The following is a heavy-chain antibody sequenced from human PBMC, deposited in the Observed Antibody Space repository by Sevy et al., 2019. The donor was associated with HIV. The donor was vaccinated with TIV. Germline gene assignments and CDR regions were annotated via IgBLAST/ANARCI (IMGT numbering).Heavy chain of an antibody. Sequence: GGSLRLSCAASGFTFSSYGMHWVRQAPGKGLEWVAVIWYDGSNKYYADSVKGRFTISRDNSKNTLYLQMNSLRAEDTAVYYCARSQDYYDSSGYYSNDAFDIWGQGTMVTVSS. CDR2: IWYDGSNK. V-gene: IGHV3-33*01. CDR1: GFTFSSYG. CDR3: ARSQDYYDSSGYYSNDAFDI. J-gene: IGHJ3*02. D-gene: IGHD3-22*01.